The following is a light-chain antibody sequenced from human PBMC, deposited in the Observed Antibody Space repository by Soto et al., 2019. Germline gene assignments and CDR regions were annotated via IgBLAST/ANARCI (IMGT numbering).Light chain of an antibody. CDR1: SSDVGGYNY. J-gene: IGLJ3*02. CDR2: EDS. CDR3: ISYTTISTLEV. V-gene: IGLV2-14*01. Sequence: QSALTQPASVSGSPGQSITISCTGTSSDVGGYNYVSWYQQHPGKAPKLMIYEDSNRPSGVSNRFSGSKSGNTASLTISGLQAEDEADYYCISYTTISTLEVFGGGTKLTVL.